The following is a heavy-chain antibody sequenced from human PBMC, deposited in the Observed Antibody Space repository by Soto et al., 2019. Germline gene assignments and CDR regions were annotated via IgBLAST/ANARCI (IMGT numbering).Heavy chain of an antibody. Sequence: ASVKVSCKASGYTFTDYYIHWVRQAPGQGLEWMGWTNSNSDGAHYAQKFQGRVTMTRDKSTRTLYMEVNRLRSDDTAVYFCARGGGSGWHGDWFDPWGQGTLVTVSS. J-gene: IGHJ5*02. CDR3: ARGGGSGWHGDWFDP. D-gene: IGHD6-19*01. CDR1: GYTFTDYY. CDR2: TNSNSDGA. V-gene: IGHV1-2*02.